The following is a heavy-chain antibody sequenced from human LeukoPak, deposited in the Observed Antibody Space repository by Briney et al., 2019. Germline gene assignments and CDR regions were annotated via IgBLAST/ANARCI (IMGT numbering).Heavy chain of an antibody. D-gene: IGHD1-26*01. CDR3: ARRVGGSYYFDY. J-gene: IGHJ4*02. CDR1: GNTFTSYD. V-gene: IGHV1-8*01. CDR2: MNPNSGNT. Sequence: ASVKVSCKASGNTFTSYDINWVRQATGQGLEWMGWMNPNSGNTGYAQKFQGRVTMTRNTSISTAYMELSSLRSEDTAVYYCARRVGGSYYFDYWGQGTLVTVSS.